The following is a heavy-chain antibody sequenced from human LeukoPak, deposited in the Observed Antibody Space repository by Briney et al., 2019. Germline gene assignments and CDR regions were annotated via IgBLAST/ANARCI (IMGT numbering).Heavy chain of an antibody. V-gene: IGHV4-34*01. CDR1: GGSFSGYY. CDR2: INHSGST. J-gene: IGHJ4*02. D-gene: IGHD3-10*01. Sequence: SETLSLTCAVYGGSFSGYYWSWIRQPPGKGLEWIGEINHSGSTNYNPSLKSRVTISVDTSKDQFSLKLSSVTAADTAVYYCARAFHRGVIDYWGQGTLVTVSS. CDR3: ARAFHRGVIDY.